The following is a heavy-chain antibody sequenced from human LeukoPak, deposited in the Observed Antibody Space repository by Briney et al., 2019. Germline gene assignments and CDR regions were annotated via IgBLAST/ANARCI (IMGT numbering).Heavy chain of an antibody. V-gene: IGHV4-39*01. CDR2: IYYSGST. Sequence: SETLSLTCTVSGGSISSSSYYWGWIRQPPGKGLEWIGSIYYSGSTYYSPSLKRRVTISVDTSKNQFSLKLSSVTAADTAVYYCARLGDYGDYGCVYWGQGTLVTVSS. J-gene: IGHJ4*02. CDR1: GGSISSSSYY. D-gene: IGHD4-17*01. CDR3: ARLGDYGDYGCVY.